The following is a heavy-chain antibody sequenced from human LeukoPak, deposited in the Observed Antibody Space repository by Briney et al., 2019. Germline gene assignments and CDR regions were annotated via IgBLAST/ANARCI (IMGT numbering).Heavy chain of an antibody. CDR2: MNPNSGNT. V-gene: IGHV1-8*01. Sequence: ASVKVSCKASGYTFTSYDINWVRQATGQGLEWMGWMNPNSGNTGYAQKFQGRVTMTRDTSISTAYMELSRLRSDDTAVYYCARSGAPSRYYYDSSGYYYYWGQGTLVTVSS. CDR3: ARSGAPSRYYYDSSGYYYY. D-gene: IGHD3-22*01. CDR1: GYTFTSYD. J-gene: IGHJ4*02.